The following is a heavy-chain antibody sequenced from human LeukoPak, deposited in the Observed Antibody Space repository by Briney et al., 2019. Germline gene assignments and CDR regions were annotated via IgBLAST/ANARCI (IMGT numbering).Heavy chain of an antibody. CDR1: GYTFTSYD. D-gene: IGHD1-1*01. J-gene: IGHJ5*02. V-gene: IGHV1-8*03. CDR3: AREGVVGTGLDL. Sequence: GASVKVSCKASGYTFTSYDINWVRQATGQGLEWMGWMNPNSGNTGYAQKFQGRVTITRNTSISTAYMELSSLRSEDTAVYYCAREGVVGTGLDLWGQGTLVTVSS. CDR2: MNPNSGNT.